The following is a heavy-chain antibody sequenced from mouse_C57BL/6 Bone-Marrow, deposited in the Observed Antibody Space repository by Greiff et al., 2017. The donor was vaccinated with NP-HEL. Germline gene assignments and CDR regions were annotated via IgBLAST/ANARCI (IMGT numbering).Heavy chain of an antibody. CDR3: TRWGNSNLFAY. CDR1: GYTFTDYE. J-gene: IGHJ3*01. Sequence: QVHVKQSGAELVRPGASVTLSCKASGYTFTDYEMHWVKQTPVHGLEWIGAIDPETGGTAYNQKFKGKAILTADKSSSTAYMELRSLTSEDSAVYYCTRWGNSNLFAYWGQVTLVTVSA. V-gene: IGHV1-15*01. D-gene: IGHD2-5*01. CDR2: IDPETGGT.